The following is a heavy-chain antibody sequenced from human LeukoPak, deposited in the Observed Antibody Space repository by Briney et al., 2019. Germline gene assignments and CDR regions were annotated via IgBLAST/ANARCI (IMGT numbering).Heavy chain of an antibody. CDR2: INHSGST. J-gene: IGHJ4*02. Sequence: SETLSLTCAVSGYSISSGYYWGWIRQPPGKGLEWIGEINHSGSTNYNPSLKSRVTISVDTSKNQFSLKLSSVTAADTAVYYCARGKPCSSSWYGYWGQGTLVTVSS. D-gene: IGHD6-13*01. V-gene: IGHV4-38-2*01. CDR3: ARGKPCSSSWYGY. CDR1: GYSISSGYY.